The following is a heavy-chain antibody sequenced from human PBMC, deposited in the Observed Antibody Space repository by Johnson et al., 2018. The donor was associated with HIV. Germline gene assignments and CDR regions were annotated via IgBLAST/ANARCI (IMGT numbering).Heavy chain of an antibody. Sequence: VQLVESGGALVQPGRSLRLSCAASGFTFDDYAMHWVRQAPGKGLEWVSGINWNGGSTGYANSVKGRFTISRDNSKNTLYLQMGSLRAEDMAVYYCARVRETKGPYDAFDIWGQGTMVTVSS. CDR2: INWNGGST. CDR1: GFTFDDYA. CDR3: ARVRETKGPYDAFDI. V-gene: IGHV3-9*03. D-gene: IGHD1-1*01. J-gene: IGHJ3*02.